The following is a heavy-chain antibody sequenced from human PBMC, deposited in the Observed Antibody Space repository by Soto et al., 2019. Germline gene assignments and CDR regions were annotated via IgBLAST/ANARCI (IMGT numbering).Heavy chain of an antibody. V-gene: IGHV1-2*04. Sequence: GASVKVSCKASGYTFTGYYMHWVRQAPGQGLEWMGWINPNSGGTNYAQKFQGWVTMTRDTSISTAYMELSRLRSDDTAVYYCARDIIGGSGWTYYYYRMDVWGQGTTVTVSS. CDR2: INPNSGGT. CDR3: ARDIIGGSGWTYYYYRMDV. J-gene: IGHJ6*02. CDR1: GYTFTGYY. D-gene: IGHD6-19*01.